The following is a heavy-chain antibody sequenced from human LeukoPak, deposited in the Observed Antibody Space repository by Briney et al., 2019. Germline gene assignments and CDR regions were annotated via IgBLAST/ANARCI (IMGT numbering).Heavy chain of an antibody. CDR2: INTNTGNP. J-gene: IGHJ5*02. CDR3: ARVFPVQLWFKGGFDR. D-gene: IGHD5-18*01. Sequence: ASVTVSCKASRYTFTSYAMNWVRQAPGQGLEWMGWINTNTGNPTYAQGFTGRFVFSLDTSVSTAYLQISSLKAEDTAVYYCARVFPVQLWFKGGFDRWGQGTLVTVSS. V-gene: IGHV7-4-1*02. CDR1: RYTFTSYA.